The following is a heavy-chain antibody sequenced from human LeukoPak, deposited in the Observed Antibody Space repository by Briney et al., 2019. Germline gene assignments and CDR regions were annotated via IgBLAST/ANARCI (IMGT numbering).Heavy chain of an antibody. Sequence: ASVKVSCKASGYTFTGYYMHWVRQAPGQGLEWMGWISPNSGGTNYAQKFQGRVTMTRDTSISTAYMELSRLRSDDTAVYYCARFMVVPAAISSYFDYWGQGTLVTVSS. CDR1: GYTFTGYY. J-gene: IGHJ4*02. D-gene: IGHD2-2*01. V-gene: IGHV1-2*02. CDR2: ISPNSGGT. CDR3: ARFMVVPAAISSYFDY.